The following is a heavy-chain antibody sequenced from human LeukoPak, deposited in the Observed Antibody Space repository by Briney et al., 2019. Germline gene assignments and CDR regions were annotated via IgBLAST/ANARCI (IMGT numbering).Heavy chain of an antibody. J-gene: IGHJ4*02. D-gene: IGHD5-18*01. CDR1: GYTFTGYY. CDR3: ALKGRYSYGYGY. Sequence: ASVKVSCKASGYTFTGYYMHWVRQAPGQGLEWMGWINPNSGGTNYAQKFQGWFTMTRGTSISTAYMELSRLRSDDTAVYYCALKGRYSYGYGYWGQGTLVTVSS. V-gene: IGHV1-2*04. CDR2: INPNSGGT.